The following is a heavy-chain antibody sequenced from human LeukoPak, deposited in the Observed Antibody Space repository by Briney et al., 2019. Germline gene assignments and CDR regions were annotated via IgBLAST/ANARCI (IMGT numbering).Heavy chain of an antibody. CDR3: ARGVRKRGITMIVVVPRGFDP. D-gene: IGHD3-22*01. J-gene: IGHJ5*02. Sequence: PSETLSLTCTVSGGSISSYYWSWIRQPPGKGLEWIGYIYYSGSTNYNPSLKSRVTISVDTSKNQFSLKLSSVTAADTAVYYCARGVRKRGITMIVVVPRGFDPWGQGTLVTVSS. V-gene: IGHV4-59*12. CDR1: GGSISSYY. CDR2: IYYSGST.